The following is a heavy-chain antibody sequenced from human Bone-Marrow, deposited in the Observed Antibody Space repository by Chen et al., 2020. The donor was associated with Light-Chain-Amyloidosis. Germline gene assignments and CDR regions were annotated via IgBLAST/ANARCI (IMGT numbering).Heavy chain of an antibody. CDR3: AEINTN. CDR2: IKPDGSEK. Sequence: EVQLVESGGGFVQPGGSLRPLCVTSGFTFSSHWMSWVRQAPGKGLEWVANIKPDGSEKYYADSVKGRFTISRDNAKNSLYLQMNSLRAEATAVYYWAEINTNWGQGTLVTVSS. J-gene: IGHJ4*02. V-gene: IGHV3-7*01. CDR1: GFTFSSHW.